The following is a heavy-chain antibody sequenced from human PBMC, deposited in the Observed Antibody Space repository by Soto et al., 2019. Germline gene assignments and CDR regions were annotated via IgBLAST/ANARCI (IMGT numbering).Heavy chain of an antibody. CDR1: GFTFSSYW. D-gene: IGHD4-17*01. Sequence: EVQLVESGGGLVQPGGSLRLSCAASGFTFSSYWMHWVRQAPGKGLVWVSRIKSDGSDTSYADSMKGRFTISRDNAKNTLYLQMSSLRAEHTAVYYCVRVAYGDLGGWGQGTLVTVSS. CDR2: IKSDGSDT. J-gene: IGHJ4*02. V-gene: IGHV3-74*01. CDR3: VRVAYGDLGG.